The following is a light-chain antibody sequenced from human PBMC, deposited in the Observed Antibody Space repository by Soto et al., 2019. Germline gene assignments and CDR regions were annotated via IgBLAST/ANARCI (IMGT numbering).Light chain of an antibody. J-gene: IGKJ1*01. CDR3: QQCATSPRT. CDR1: QTVVNNF. Sequence: EIVLTQSPGILSLSPGERATLSCRASQTVVNNFLAWYQQKPGQAPRLLVDDASSRAAGIPDRFSGGGSGTDFTLTITRLEPEDFAVYYCQQCATSPRTFGQGTKMEIK. V-gene: IGKV3-20*01. CDR2: DAS.